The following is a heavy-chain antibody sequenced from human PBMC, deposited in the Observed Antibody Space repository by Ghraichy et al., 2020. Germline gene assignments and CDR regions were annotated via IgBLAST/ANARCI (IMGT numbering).Heavy chain of an antibody. CDR1: GLTFSTYA. J-gene: IGHJ6*02. D-gene: IGHD1-1*01. CDR3: AKDRGIKGTGYGMDV. Sequence: GGSLGLSCAASGLTFSTYAIHWVRQAPGKGLEWVAAISFDGSNEYYADSVKGRFTISRDNSKNTVYLQMNTLRAEDTAVYYSAKDRGIKGTGYGMDVWGQGTTVTVSS. V-gene: IGHV3-30*18. CDR2: ISFDGSNE.